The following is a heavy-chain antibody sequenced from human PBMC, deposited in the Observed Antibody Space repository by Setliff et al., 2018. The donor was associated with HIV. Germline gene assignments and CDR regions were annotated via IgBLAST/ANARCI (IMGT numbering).Heavy chain of an antibody. CDR3: ARVSGWYSGDAFDI. Sequence: ASVKVSCKASGYTFTSYGISWVRQAPGQGLEWMGWISDYNGNTNYAQKLQGRVTMTTDTSTSTAYMALRSLRSDDTAVYYCARVSGWYSGDAFDIWGQGTMVTVSS. D-gene: IGHD6-19*01. J-gene: IGHJ3*02. CDR1: GYTFTSYG. CDR2: ISDYNGNT. V-gene: IGHV1-18*01.